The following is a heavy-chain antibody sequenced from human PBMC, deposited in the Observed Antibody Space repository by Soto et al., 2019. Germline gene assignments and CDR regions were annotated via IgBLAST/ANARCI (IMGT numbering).Heavy chain of an antibody. V-gene: IGHV4-59*01. CDR2: IYYSGST. J-gene: IGHJ5*02. D-gene: IGHD3-9*01. Sequence: PSETLSLTCTVSGGSISSYYWSWIRQPPGKGLEWIGYIYYSGSTNYNPSLKSRVTISVDTSKNQFSLKLKSVTAADTAVYYCARGDEYDILTGYYINWFDPWGQGTLVTVCS. CDR1: GGSISSYY. CDR3: ARGDEYDILTGYYINWFDP.